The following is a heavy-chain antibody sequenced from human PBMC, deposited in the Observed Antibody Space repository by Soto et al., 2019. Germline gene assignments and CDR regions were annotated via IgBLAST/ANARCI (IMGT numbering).Heavy chain of an antibody. Sequence: GGFLRLSCAASGFTFSDHYMDWVRQAPGKGLEWVGRTRNKANSYTTEYAASVKGRFTISRDDSKNSLYLQMNSLKTEDTAVYYCVVAAFDYWGQGTLVTVSS. J-gene: IGHJ4*02. V-gene: IGHV3-72*01. CDR2: TRNKANSYTT. CDR1: GFTFSDHY. D-gene: IGHD6-6*01. CDR3: VVAAFDY.